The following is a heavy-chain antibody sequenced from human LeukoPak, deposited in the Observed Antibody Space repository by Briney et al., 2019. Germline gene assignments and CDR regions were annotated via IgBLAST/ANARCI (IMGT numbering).Heavy chain of an antibody. J-gene: IGHJ4*02. D-gene: IGHD3-3*02. CDR2: ISSSSSYI. CDR3: ARPLASGPDF. Sequence: GGSLRLSCAASGFTFSSYSMNWVRQAPGNGLEWVSSISSSSSYIYYADSVKVRFTISRDNAKNSLYLQMNSLRAEDTAVYYCARPLASGPDFWGQGTLVTVSS. CDR1: GFTFSSYS. V-gene: IGHV3-21*01.